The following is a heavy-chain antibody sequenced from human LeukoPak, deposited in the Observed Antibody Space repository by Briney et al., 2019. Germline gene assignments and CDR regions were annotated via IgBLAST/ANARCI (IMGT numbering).Heavy chain of an antibody. CDR1: GFTFSDYG. Sequence: GGSLRLSCAASGFTFSDYGMVWVRVRQAPGKGLEWMAFIRFDGSITYYADSVRDRFTISRDNSKNTLYLQMNSLRAEDTAVYYCAKDGSKNHRWIQLWLYYFDYWGQGTLVTVSS. CDR3: AKDGSKNHRWIQLWLYYFDY. J-gene: IGHJ4*02. D-gene: IGHD5-18*01. CDR2: IRFDGSIT. V-gene: IGHV3-30*02.